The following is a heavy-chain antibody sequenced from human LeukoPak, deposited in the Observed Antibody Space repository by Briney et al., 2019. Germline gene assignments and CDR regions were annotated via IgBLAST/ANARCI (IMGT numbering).Heavy chain of an antibody. CDR3: AVNSYSSGPAG. V-gene: IGHV1-2*02. CDR1: GYTFTSYG. D-gene: IGHD6-19*01. J-gene: IGHJ4*02. CDR2: INPNSGGT. Sequence: ASVKVSCKASGYTFTSYGISWVRQAPGQGLEWMGWINPNSGGTNYAQKFQGRVTMTRDTSISTAYMELSRLRSDDTAVYYCAVNSYSSGPAGWGQGTLVTVSS.